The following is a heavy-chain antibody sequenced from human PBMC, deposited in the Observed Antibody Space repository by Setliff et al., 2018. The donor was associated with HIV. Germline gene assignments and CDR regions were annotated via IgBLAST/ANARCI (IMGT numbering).Heavy chain of an antibody. CDR3: ATLKMATIYRDFDY. J-gene: IGHJ4*02. CDR1: GGSFSGYY. Sequence: SETLSLTCAVYGGSFSGYYWSWIRQPPGKGLEWIGEIDHRGSTNCNPSLKSRVSISVDTSKNQFSLKLSSVTAADTAVYYCATLKMATIYRDFDYWGQGTLVTVSS. V-gene: IGHV4-34*01. D-gene: IGHD5-12*01. CDR2: IDHRGST.